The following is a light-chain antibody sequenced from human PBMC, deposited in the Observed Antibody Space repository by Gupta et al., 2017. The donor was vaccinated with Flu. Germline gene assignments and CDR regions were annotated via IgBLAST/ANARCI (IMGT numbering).Light chain of an antibody. Sequence: QSVLKQPPSVSGAPGQRVTISCTGGSPNIGTGYDVQWYQQLPRTDPKLRSFGNTNRPSGVPDRFSASQSGSSACLAIAGLQAEDEAEDEGQSYASSLSALGFGGGTKLTVL. CDR2: GNT. V-gene: IGLV1-40*01. CDR1: SPNIGTGYD. J-gene: IGLJ2*01. CDR3: QSYASSLSALG.